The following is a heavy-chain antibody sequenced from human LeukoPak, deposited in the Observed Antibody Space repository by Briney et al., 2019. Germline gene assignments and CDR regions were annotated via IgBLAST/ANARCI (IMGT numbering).Heavy chain of an antibody. V-gene: IGHV4-34*01. CDR1: GGSFSGYY. Sequence: SETLSLTCAVYGGSFSGYYWSWIRQPPGKGLEWIGEINHSGSTNYNPSLKSRVTISVDTSKNQFSLKLSSVIAADTAVYYCASIMTGYYYYYGMDVWGQGTTVTVSS. J-gene: IGHJ6*02. D-gene: IGHD3-9*01. CDR2: INHSGST. CDR3: ASIMTGYYYYYGMDV.